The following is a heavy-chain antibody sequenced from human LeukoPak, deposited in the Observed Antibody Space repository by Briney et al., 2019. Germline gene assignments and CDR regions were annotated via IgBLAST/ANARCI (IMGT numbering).Heavy chain of an antibody. CDR2: IYYSGST. J-gene: IGHJ4*02. V-gene: IGHV4-39*01. CDR1: GGSISSSTYY. CDR3: ARLGYQEYYFDY. D-gene: IGHD3-16*02. Sequence: EALSLTCTVSGGSISSSTYYWGWVRQPPGKGREWIGSIYYSGSTYYNPSLKSRVTISVDTSKNQFSLKLSSVTAADTAVYYCARLGYQEYYFDYWGQGTLVTVSS.